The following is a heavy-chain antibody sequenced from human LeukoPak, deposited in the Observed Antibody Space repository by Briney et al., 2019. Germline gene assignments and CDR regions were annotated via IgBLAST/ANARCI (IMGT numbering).Heavy chain of an antibody. CDR2: IKQDGSER. D-gene: IGHD6-6*01. V-gene: IGHV3-7*01. CDR1: GFTVRNYC. CDR3: ARDHRFIPALMDY. Sequence: GGSLRLSCAASGFTVRNYCMSWVRQAPGQGLEWVANIKQDGSERYYVDSVKGRFTISRDNANNSLDLQMDSLRAEDTAVYYCARDHRFIPALMDYWGQGILVAVSS. J-gene: IGHJ4*02.